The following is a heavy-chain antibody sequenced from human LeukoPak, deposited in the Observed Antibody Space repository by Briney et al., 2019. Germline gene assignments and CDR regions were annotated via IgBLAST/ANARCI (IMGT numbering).Heavy chain of an antibody. CDR3: ARTSWGIAAAGDY. V-gene: IGHV3-7*01. Sequence: GGSLRLSCAGSGFTFSSYWMSWVRRAPGKGLEWVANIKQDGSEKYYVDSVKGRFTISRDNAKNSLYLQMNSLRAEDTAVYYCARTSWGIAAAGDYWGQGTLVTVSS. CDR1: GFTFSSYW. D-gene: IGHD6-13*01. CDR2: IKQDGSEK. J-gene: IGHJ4*02.